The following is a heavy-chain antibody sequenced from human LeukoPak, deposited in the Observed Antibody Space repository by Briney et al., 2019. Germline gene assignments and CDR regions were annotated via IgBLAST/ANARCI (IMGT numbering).Heavy chain of an antibody. J-gene: IGHJ5*02. CDR1: GFTLSSYA. CDR3: AKGGYFNWFDP. CDR2: ISGSGGTT. V-gene: IGHV3-23*01. D-gene: IGHD6-13*01. Sequence: GGSLRLSCAASGFTLSSYAMSWVRQAPGKGLEWVSAISGSGGTTYYADSVKGRFTISRDNSKNTLYLQMNSLRAEDTALYYCAKGGYFNWFDPWGQGTLVTVSS.